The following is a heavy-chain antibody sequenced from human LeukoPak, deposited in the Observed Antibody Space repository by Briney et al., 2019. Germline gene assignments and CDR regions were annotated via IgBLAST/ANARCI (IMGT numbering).Heavy chain of an antibody. J-gene: IGHJ6*01. CDR1: GYTFTDYY. D-gene: IGHD6-13*01. CDR2: INPNSGGT. V-gene: IGHV1-2*02. Sequence: ASVKVSCKASGYTFTDYYIHWVRQAPGQGLEWMGWINPNSGGTKSAQKFQGRVTMTGDTSISTGYMELSRLRSDDTALYYCARARGQQLPNNVYYNYVMDVWGQGTTVAVSS. CDR3: ARARGQQLPNNVYYNYVMDV.